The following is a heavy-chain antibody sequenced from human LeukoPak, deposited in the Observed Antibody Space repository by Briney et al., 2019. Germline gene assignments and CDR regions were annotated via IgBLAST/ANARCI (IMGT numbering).Heavy chain of an antibody. CDR2: ISSSGSTI. J-gene: IGHJ4*02. Sequence: GGSLRLSCAASGFTFSSYEMNWVRQAPGKGLEWVSYISSSGSTIYYADSVKGRFTISRDNAKNSLYLQMNSLRAEDTAVYYCATGGYASGSDYWGQGTLVTVSS. CDR3: ATGGYASGSDY. D-gene: IGHD3-10*01. V-gene: IGHV3-48*03. CDR1: GFTFSSYE.